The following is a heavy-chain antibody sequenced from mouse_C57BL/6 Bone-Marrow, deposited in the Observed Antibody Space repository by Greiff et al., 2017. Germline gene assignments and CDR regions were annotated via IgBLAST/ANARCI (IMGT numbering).Heavy chain of an antibody. J-gene: IGHJ3*01. CDR3: TVDGYYPFAY. CDR2: IDPENGDT. D-gene: IGHD2-3*01. V-gene: IGHV14-4*01. Sequence: EVQLQQSGAELVRPGASVKLSCTASGFNIKDDYMHWVKQRPEQGLEWIGWIDPENGDTESASKFQGKATITADTSSNTAYLQLSSLTSEDTAVYYCTVDGYYPFAYWGQGTLVTVSA. CDR1: GFNIKDDY.